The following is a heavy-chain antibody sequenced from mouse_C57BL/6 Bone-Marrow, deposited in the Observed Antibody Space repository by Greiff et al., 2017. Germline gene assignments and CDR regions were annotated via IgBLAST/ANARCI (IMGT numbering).Heavy chain of an antibody. V-gene: IGHV1-81*01. CDR2: IYPRSGNT. CDR1: GYTFTSSG. J-gene: IGHJ2*01. Sequence: FQLQQSGAELARPGASVKLSCKASGYTFTSSGISWVKQRTGQGLEWIGEIYPRSGNTYYNEKFKGKATLTADKSSSTAYMELRSLTSEDSAVDFCARGLLPYYFDYWGQGTTRTVSS. CDR3: ARGLLPYYFDY. D-gene: IGHD3-1*01.